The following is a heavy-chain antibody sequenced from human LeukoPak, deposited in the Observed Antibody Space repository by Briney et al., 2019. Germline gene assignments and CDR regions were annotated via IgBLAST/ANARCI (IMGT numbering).Heavy chain of an antibody. Sequence: ASVNVSCKASGFNFDSFGITWLRQAPGHGLEWMGFFSAYTGEANYAPRLQGRVTMTRDTSTNTAFLHLRSLRSDDTPVYYCARDIPASSAWYFWGQGTLITVSS. J-gene: IGHJ4*02. CDR3: ARDIPASSAWYF. V-gene: IGHV1-18*01. CDR2: FSAYTGEA. D-gene: IGHD2-15*01. CDR1: GFNFDSFG.